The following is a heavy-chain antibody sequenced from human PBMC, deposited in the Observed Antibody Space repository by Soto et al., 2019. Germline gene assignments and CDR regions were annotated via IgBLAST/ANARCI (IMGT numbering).Heavy chain of an antibody. CDR1: GGSISSGGYY. Sequence: SETLSLTCTVSGGSISSGGYYWSWIRQHPGKGLEWIGYIYYSGSTYYNPSLKSRVTISVDTSKNQFSLKLSSVTAADTAVYYCARGMDPYYFDYWGQGTLVTVSS. V-gene: IGHV4-61*08. CDR3: ARGMDPYYFDY. J-gene: IGHJ4*02. CDR2: IYYSGST. D-gene: IGHD2-8*01.